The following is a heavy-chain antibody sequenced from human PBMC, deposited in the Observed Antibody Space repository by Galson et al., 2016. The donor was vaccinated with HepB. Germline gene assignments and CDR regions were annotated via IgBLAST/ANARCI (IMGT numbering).Heavy chain of an antibody. D-gene: IGHD3-10*01. Sequence: TLSLTCAVSGDSVSGTNWWGWVRQPPGQGLEFIGEISRRESPNYSPSLKSRVTMSVDKSKNQFSLTLTPVTAADTAVYYCVRILFGFQGMDVWGQGTTVTVSS. CDR1: GDSVSGTNW. CDR3: VRILFGFQGMDV. V-gene: IGHV4-4*02. J-gene: IGHJ6*02. CDR2: ISRRESP.